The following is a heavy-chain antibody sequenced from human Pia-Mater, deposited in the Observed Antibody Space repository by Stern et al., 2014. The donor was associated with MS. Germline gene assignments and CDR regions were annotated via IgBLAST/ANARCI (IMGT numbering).Heavy chain of an antibody. V-gene: IGHV7-4-1*02. Sequence: QVQLVQSGSELKKPGASVKVSCKASGYTFNNYAINWVRQAPGQGLEWMGWINTDTGNPTYAQDFTGRFVFSLDTSVSTAYLQISSLKSEDTAVYYCARYINGVLVDPWGQGTLVTVSS. CDR3: ARYINGVLVDP. J-gene: IGHJ5*02. CDR2: INTDTGNP. CDR1: GYTFNNYA. D-gene: IGHD2-8*01.